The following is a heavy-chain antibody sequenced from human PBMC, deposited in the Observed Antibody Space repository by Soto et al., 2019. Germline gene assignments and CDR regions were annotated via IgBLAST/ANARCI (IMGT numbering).Heavy chain of an antibody. J-gene: IGHJ5*02. Sequence: GGSLRLSCAASGFPFSHYWMHWVRQTPGKGLVWVSRINPAGTITNYADSVEGRFTISRDNADSALFLQMNRLSAEDTAIYYCTSDTFGLRATWGQGTLVPVPS. V-gene: IGHV3-74*01. CDR2: INPAGTIT. CDR3: TSDTFGLRAT. D-gene: IGHD3-16*01. CDR1: GFPFSHYW.